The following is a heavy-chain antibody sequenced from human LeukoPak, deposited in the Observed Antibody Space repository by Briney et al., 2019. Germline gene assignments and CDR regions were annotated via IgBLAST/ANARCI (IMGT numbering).Heavy chain of an antibody. J-gene: IGHJ6*03. D-gene: IGHD6-6*01. V-gene: IGHV1-2*02. CDR1: GYTFTSYD. CDR2: MNPNSGGT. CDR3: ARVGSSYYYYYYMDV. Sequence: ASVKVSCKASGYTFTSYDINWVRQATGQGLEWMGWMNPNSGGTNYAQKFQGRVTMTRDTSISTAYMELSRLRSDDTAVYYCARVGSSYYYYYYMDVWGKGTTVTVSS.